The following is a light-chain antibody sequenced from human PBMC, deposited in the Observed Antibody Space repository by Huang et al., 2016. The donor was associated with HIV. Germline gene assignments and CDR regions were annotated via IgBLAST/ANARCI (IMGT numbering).Light chain of an antibody. Sequence: DIVMTQSPDSLTVSPGERATIHCKSSQSLLYSSNKKNYLKWYQQKPGQPPKLLIYWATARESGVPDRFSGSGSGTNFTLTIDSLQADDVAVYYCQQYYNSFWTFGQGTKVQIK. V-gene: IGKV4-1*01. J-gene: IGKJ1*01. CDR1: QSLLYSSNKKNY. CDR2: WAT. CDR3: QQYYNSFWT.